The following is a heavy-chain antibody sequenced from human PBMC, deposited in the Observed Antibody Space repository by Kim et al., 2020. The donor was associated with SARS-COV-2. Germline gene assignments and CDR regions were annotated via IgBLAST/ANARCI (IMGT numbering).Heavy chain of an antibody. CDR3: ARRNVVVAGTNYYHHGMD. CDR1: GYSFSTYW. D-gene: IGHD6-19*01. J-gene: IGHJ6*01. Sequence: GESLKISCKGSGYSFSTYWIGWVRQMPGKGLEWVGLVYPGDSDTRYSPSFQGQVTISADKSISTAYLQWSSLRASDTAMYYCARRNVVVAGTNYYHHGMD. V-gene: IGHV5-51*01. CDR2: VYPGDSDT.